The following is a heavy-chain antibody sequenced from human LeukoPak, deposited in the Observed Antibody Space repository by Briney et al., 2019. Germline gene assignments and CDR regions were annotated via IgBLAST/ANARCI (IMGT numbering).Heavy chain of an antibody. J-gene: IGHJ4*02. D-gene: IGHD6-19*01. CDR1: GVSINSHY. CDR2: IYSTGKN. Sequence: SETLALTCAVSGVSINSHYGGWIRQAPGKGLQWIGDIYSTGKNNYNPSLKSRVPISLDPSNRHLSLNLPYVLAADTAIYYCMTRDTGWTSFDSWGQGNPVTVSS. CDR3: MTRDTGWTSFDS. V-gene: IGHV4-4*08.